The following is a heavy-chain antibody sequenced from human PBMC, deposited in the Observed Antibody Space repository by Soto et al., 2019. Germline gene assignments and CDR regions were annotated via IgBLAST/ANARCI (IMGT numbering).Heavy chain of an antibody. Sequence: SETLSLTCTVSVGSISSYYWIWIRQPPGKGLEWIGYIYYSGSTNYNPSLKSRVTISVDTSKNQFSLKLSSVTAADTAVYYCARLEYSSGWYRFGYWGQGTLVTVSS. CDR2: IYYSGST. D-gene: IGHD6-19*01. CDR1: VGSISSYY. CDR3: ARLEYSSGWYRFGY. V-gene: IGHV4-59*01. J-gene: IGHJ4*02.